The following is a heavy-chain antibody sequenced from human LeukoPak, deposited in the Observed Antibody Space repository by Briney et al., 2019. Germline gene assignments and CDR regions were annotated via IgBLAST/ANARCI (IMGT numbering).Heavy chain of an antibody. D-gene: IGHD3-3*01. CDR2: INTDTGNP. CDR1: GYTFTSYA. CDR3: ARGRFLEWLTTYYYYGMDV. V-gene: IGHV7-4-1*02. J-gene: IGHJ6*02. Sequence: VASVNVSCKASGYTFTSYAMNWVRQAPGQGLEWMGWINTDTGNPTYAQGFTGQFVFSLDTSVSTAYLQISSLKAEDTAVYYCARGRFLEWLTTYYYYGMDVWGQGTTVTVSS.